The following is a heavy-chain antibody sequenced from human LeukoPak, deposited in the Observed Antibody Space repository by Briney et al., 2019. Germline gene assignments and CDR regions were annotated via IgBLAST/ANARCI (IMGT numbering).Heavy chain of an antibody. J-gene: IGHJ4*02. D-gene: IGHD4/OR15-4a*01. CDR1: GLTFSDYW. Sequence: GGSLRLSCVVSGLTFSDYWMSWVRHAPGKGLKWVGSIKQDGSETYYGDSVKGRFTISRDNAKNSLYLQMNNLRAEDTAVYYCARHLTFFDYWGQGALVSVSS. CDR2: IKQDGSET. V-gene: IGHV3-7*01. CDR3: ARHLTFFDY.